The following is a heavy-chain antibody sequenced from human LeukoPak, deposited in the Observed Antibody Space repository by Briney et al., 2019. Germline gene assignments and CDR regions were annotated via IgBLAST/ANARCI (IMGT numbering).Heavy chain of an antibody. D-gene: IGHD6-19*01. Sequence: SETLSLTCTVSGGSISSSRYYWGWIRQPPGKGLEWIGSIYYSGSTYYNPSLKSRVTISVDTSKNQFSLKLSSVTAADTAVYYCARGSSGWPDYYFDLWGRGTLVTVSS. CDR1: GGSISSSRYY. J-gene: IGHJ2*01. CDR2: IYYSGST. V-gene: IGHV4-39*07. CDR3: ARGSSGWPDYYFDL.